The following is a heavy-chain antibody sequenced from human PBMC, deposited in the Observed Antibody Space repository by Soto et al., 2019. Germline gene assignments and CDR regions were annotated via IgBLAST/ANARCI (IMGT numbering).Heavy chain of an antibody. CDR1: SGSISSSNW. Sequence: QVQLQESGPGLVKPSGTLSLTCAVSSGSISSSNWWSWVRQPPGKGLEWIGEIYHSGSTNYNPSLKSRVTISVDKSKNQFSLKLSSVTAADTAVYYCARSNFDWLLKGGNNWFDPWGQGTLVTVSS. J-gene: IGHJ5*02. D-gene: IGHD3-9*01. V-gene: IGHV4-4*02. CDR2: IYHSGST. CDR3: ARSNFDWLLKGGNNWFDP.